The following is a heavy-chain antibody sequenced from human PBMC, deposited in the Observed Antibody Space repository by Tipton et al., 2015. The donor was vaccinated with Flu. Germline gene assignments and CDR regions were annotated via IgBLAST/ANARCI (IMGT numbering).Heavy chain of an antibody. CDR1: GDSISSDYH. CDR3: ARRDYTNYVSDPKSWFDP. D-gene: IGHD4-11*01. V-gene: IGHV4-38-2*01. J-gene: IGHJ5*02. Sequence: TLSLTCAVSGDSISSDYHWGWVRPFPGKGLEWIGTVSRSGSTIYSPSLKSRVTISIDRSKNQFSLNLKSVTAADMAVYYCARRDYTNYVSDPKSWFDPWGQGAMVAVSS. CDR2: VSRSGST.